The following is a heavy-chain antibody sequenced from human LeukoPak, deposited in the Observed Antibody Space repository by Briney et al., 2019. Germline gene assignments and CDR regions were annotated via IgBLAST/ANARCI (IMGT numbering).Heavy chain of an antibody. D-gene: IGHD6-19*01. Sequence: GGSLRLSCAASGFTFSSYWMHWVRQAPGKGLVWVSRINSDGSSTFYADSVKGRFTTSRDNAENTVYLQMNSLRADDTAVYYCAREIVAGTAGWFDPWGQGTLVTVSS. CDR3: AREIVAGTAGWFDP. V-gene: IGHV3-74*01. CDR1: GFTFSSYW. J-gene: IGHJ5*02. CDR2: INSDGSST.